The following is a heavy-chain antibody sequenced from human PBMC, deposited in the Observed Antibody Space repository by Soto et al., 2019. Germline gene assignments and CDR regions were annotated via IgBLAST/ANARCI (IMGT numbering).Heavy chain of an antibody. CDR3: ARSLHHHLITMVRGESFPFDP. Sequence: ASVKVSCKASGYTFTSYGISWVRQAPGQGLEWMGWISAYNGNTNYAQKLQGRVTMTTDTSTSTAYMELRSLRSDDTAVYYCARSLHHHLITMVRGESFPFDPWGQGTLVTVS. V-gene: IGHV1-18*01. CDR1: GYTFTSYG. CDR2: ISAYNGNT. D-gene: IGHD3-10*01. J-gene: IGHJ5*02.